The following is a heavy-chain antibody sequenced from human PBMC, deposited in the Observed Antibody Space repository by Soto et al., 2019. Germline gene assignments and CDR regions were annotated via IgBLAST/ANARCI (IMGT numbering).Heavy chain of an antibody. Sequence: SETLSLTCTVSGGSISSYYWSWIRQPPGKGLEWIGYIYYSGSTNYNPSLKSRVTISVDTSKNQFSLKLSSVTAADTAVYYCARAHGSGWGAFDIWGQGTMVTFSS. D-gene: IGHD3-10*01. CDR1: GGSISSYY. V-gene: IGHV4-59*12. J-gene: IGHJ3*02. CDR3: ARAHGSGWGAFDI. CDR2: IYYSGST.